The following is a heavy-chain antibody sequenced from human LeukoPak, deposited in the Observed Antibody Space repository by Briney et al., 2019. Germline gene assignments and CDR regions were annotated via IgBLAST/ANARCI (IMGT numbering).Heavy chain of an antibody. V-gene: IGHV3-30*04. CDR1: GFTFSSYA. CDR3: AKAQADRITIFGVVIIPVYYYYGMDV. Sequence: PGGSLRLSCAASGFTFSSYAMHWVRQAPGKGLEWVAVISYDGSNKYYADSVKGRFTISRDNSKNTLYLQMNSLRAEDTAVYYCAKAQADRITIFGVVIIPVYYYYGMDVWGQGTLVTVSS. D-gene: IGHD3-3*01. CDR2: ISYDGSNK. J-gene: IGHJ6*02.